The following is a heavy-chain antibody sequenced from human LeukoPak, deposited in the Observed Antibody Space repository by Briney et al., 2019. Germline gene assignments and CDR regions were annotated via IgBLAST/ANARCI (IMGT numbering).Heavy chain of an antibody. CDR2: IIPIFGTA. CDR3: AREDSSGLLWFVT. D-gene: IGHD6-19*01. CDR1: GGTFSSYA. Sequence: SSVKVSCKASGGTFSSYAISWVRQAPGQGLEWMGGIIPIFGTANYAQKFQGRVTITADESTSTAYMELSSLRSEDTAVYYCAREDSSGLLWFVTWGDGTLVTVSS. V-gene: IGHV1-69*01. J-gene: IGHJ5*01.